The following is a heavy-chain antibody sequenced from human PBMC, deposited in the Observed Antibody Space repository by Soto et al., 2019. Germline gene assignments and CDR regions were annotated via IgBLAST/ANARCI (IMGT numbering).Heavy chain of an antibody. CDR2: IVVGSGNT. V-gene: IGHV1-58*01. CDR3: AAPVGGIAAAGTDFDY. Sequence: GASVKVSCKASGFTFTSSAVQWVRQARGQRLEWIGWIVVGSGNTNYAQKFQERVTITRDMSTSTAYMELSSLRSEDTAVYYCAAPVGGIAAAGTDFDYWGQGTLVTVSS. D-gene: IGHD6-13*01. J-gene: IGHJ4*02. CDR1: GFTFTSSA.